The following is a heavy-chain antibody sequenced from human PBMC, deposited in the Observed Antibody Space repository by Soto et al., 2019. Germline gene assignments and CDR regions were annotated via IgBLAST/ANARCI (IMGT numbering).Heavy chain of an antibody. CDR1: GFTFSSYS. J-gene: IGHJ4*02. CDR3: ARSYSNYVFGNDY. D-gene: IGHD4-4*01. Sequence: XXSLRLGCAASGFTFSSYSGXWVPQAPGKGLEWVSSISSSSSYIYYADSVKGRFTISRDNAKNSLYLQMNSLTAEDTAVYYCARSYSNYVFGNDYWGQGTLVTVSS. V-gene: IGHV3-21*01. CDR2: ISSSSSYI.